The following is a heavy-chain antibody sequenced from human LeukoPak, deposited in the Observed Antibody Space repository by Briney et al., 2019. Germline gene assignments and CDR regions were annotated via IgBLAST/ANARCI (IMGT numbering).Heavy chain of an antibody. J-gene: IGHJ4*02. V-gene: IGHV3-48*03. D-gene: IGHD3-10*01. Sequence: RSGGSLRLSCAASGFTFSSYEMNWVRQAPGKGLEWVSYISSSGSTIYYADSVKGRFTISRDNAKNSLYLQMNSLRAEDTAVYYCARGPYGSGSYFDYWGQGTLVTVSS. CDR1: GFTFSSYE. CDR2: ISSSGSTI. CDR3: ARGPYGSGSYFDY.